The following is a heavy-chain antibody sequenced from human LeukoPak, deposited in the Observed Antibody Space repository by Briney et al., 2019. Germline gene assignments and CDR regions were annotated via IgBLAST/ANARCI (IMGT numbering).Heavy chain of an antibody. CDR3: ARDLVLDYYDSSGYDGYFDY. Sequence: ASVKVSCKASGYTFTSYGISWVRQAPGQGLEWMGWISAYNGNTNYAQKLQGRVTMTTDTSTSTAYMELRSLRSDDTAMYYCARDLVLDYYDSSGYDGYFDYWGQGTLVTVSS. CDR1: GYTFTSYG. J-gene: IGHJ4*02. CDR2: ISAYNGNT. D-gene: IGHD3-22*01. V-gene: IGHV1-18*01.